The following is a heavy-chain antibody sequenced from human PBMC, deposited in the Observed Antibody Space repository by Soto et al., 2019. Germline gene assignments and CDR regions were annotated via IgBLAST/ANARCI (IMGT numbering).Heavy chain of an antibody. J-gene: IGHJ6*02. CDR3: ASTYCSSTSCYMSYYGMDV. Sequence: PGESLKISFKGSGYSFTSYWISWVRQMPGKSLEWMGRIDPSDSYTNYSPSFQGHVTISADKSISTAYLQWSSLKASDTAMYYCASTYCSSTSCYMSYYGMDVWGQGTTVTVSS. D-gene: IGHD2-2*02. CDR2: IDPSDSYT. CDR1: GYSFTSYW. V-gene: IGHV5-10-1*01.